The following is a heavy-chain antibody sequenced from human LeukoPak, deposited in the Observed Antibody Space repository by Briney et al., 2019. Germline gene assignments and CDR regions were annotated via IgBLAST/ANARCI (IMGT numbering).Heavy chain of an antibody. CDR3: ARRIPYYYGSGRPYNWFDP. CDR2: INHSGST. J-gene: IGHJ5*02. CDR1: GGSFSGYY. D-gene: IGHD3-10*01. V-gene: IGHV4-34*01. Sequence: SETLSLTCAVYGGSFSGYYWSWIRKPPGKGLEWIGEINHSGSTNYNPSLKSRVTISVDTSKNQFSLKLSSVTAADTAVYYCARRIPYYYGSGRPYNWFDPWGQGTLVTVSS.